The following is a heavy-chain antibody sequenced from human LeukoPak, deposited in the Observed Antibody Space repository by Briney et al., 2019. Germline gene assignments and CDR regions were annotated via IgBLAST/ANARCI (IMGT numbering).Heavy chain of an antibody. CDR2: FYSSGIT. Sequence: SETLSLTCTVSGGSISGYYWSWIRQLPGKGLECMAVFYSSGITTYNPSLQSRVTISVDASKNQFSLKLSSVTAADSAVYYCARVGSNNGWFFDYWGQGTLVTVSS. V-gene: IGHV4-59*12. CDR1: GGSISGYY. J-gene: IGHJ4*02. CDR3: ARVGSNNGWFFDY. D-gene: IGHD6-19*01.